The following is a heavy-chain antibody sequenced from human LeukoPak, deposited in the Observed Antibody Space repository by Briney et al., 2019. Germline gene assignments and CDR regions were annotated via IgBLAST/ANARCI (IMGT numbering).Heavy chain of an antibody. D-gene: IGHD6-6*01. CDR3: ARGSWYFDY. CDR2: IYYSGST. CDR1: GGSISSYY. V-gene: IGHV4-59*12. J-gene: IGHJ4*02. Sequence: SETLSLTCTVSGGSISSYYWSWIRQPPGKGLEWIGYIYYSGSTNYNPSLKSRVTISVDTSKNQFSLKLSSVTAADTAVYYCARGSWYFDYWGQGTLVTVSS.